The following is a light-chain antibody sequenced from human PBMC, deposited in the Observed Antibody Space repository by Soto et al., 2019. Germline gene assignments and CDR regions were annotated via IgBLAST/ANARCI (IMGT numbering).Light chain of an antibody. CDR3: QQYGSFWT. Sequence: EIVLTQSPATLSVSPGERATLSCRASQSVSSYLAWYQQKPGQAPRLLIYGASSRATGIPDRFSGSGSGTDFTLTISRLEPEDFAVYYCQQYGSFWTFGQGIKVDIK. J-gene: IGKJ1*01. V-gene: IGKV3-20*01. CDR1: QSVSSY. CDR2: GAS.